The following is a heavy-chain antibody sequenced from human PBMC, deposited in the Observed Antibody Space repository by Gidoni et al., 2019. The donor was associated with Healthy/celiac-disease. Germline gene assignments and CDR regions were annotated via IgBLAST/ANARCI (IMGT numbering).Heavy chain of an antibody. Sequence: QVTLKESGPALVKPTQTLTLTCTFSGFSLSTSGMRVSWIRQPPGKALEWLARIDWDDDKFYSTSLKTRLTISKDTSKNQVVLTMTNMDPVDTATYYCARMIRGDSSGYYYFDYWGQGTLVTVSS. CDR1: GFSLSTSGMR. CDR2: IDWDDDK. D-gene: IGHD3-22*01. J-gene: IGHJ4*02. CDR3: ARMIRGDSSGYYYFDY. V-gene: IGHV2-70*04.